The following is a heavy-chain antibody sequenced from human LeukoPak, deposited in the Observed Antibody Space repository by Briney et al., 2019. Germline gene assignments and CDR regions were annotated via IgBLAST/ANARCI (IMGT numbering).Heavy chain of an antibody. Sequence: PSETLSLTCTVSGGSISSYYWSWIRRPPGKGRGWSGYIYYSGSTNYNPSLQSRVTISVDTSKNQFSLKLSSVTAADTAVYYCAREGGLQLGAFDIWGQGTMVTVSS. CDR3: AREGGLQLGAFDI. V-gene: IGHV4-59*01. CDR2: IYYSGST. D-gene: IGHD5-24*01. CDR1: GGSISSYY. J-gene: IGHJ3*02.